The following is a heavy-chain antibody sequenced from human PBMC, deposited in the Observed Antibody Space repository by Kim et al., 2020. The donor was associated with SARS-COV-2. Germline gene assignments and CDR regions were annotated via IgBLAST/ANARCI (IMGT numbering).Heavy chain of an antibody. CDR3: ARDMHLPKYDILTGYPCY. J-gene: IGHJ4*02. CDR1: GFTFSSYW. CDR2: INSDGSST. V-gene: IGHV3-74*01. Sequence: GGSLRLSCAASGFTFSSYWMHWVRQAPGKGLVWVSRINSDGSSTSYADSVKGRFTISRDNAKNTLYLQMNSLRAEDTAVYYCARDMHLPKYDILTGYPCYWGQGTLVTVSS. D-gene: IGHD3-9*01.